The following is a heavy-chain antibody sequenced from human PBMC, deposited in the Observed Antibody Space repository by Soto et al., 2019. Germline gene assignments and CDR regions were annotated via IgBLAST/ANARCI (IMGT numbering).Heavy chain of an antibody. Sequence: QVQLQESGPGLVKPSQTLSLTCTVSGGSISSGDYYWSWIRQPPGKGLEWIGYIYYSGSTYYNPYLKSRVTISVDTSKKKVSLKLSSVTAADTAVYYCARGERGYSYGYFDYWGQGTLVTVSS. CDR1: GGSISSGDYY. V-gene: IGHV4-30-4*01. CDR2: IYYSGST. D-gene: IGHD5-18*01. J-gene: IGHJ4*02. CDR3: ARGERGYSYGYFDY.